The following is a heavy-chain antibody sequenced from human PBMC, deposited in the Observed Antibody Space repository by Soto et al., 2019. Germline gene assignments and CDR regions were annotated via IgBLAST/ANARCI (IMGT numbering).Heavy chain of an antibody. Sequence: PSETLSLTCTVSGGSISSYYWSWIRQPPGKGLEWIGYIYYSGSTNYNPSLKSRVTISVDTSKNQFSLKLSSVTAADTAVYYCARGGLYYYYYGMDVWGHGTTVT. CDR3: ARGGLYYYYYGMDV. CDR1: GGSISSYY. V-gene: IGHV4-59*01. J-gene: IGHJ6*02. CDR2: IYYSGST.